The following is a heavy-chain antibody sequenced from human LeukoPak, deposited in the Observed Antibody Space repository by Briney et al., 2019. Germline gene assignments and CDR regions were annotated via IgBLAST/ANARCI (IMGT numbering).Heavy chain of an antibody. CDR2: IYSDNT. V-gene: IGHV3-53*01. J-gene: IGHJ3*02. CDR3: ARDLDTRGAFDI. CDR1: GFTVSSNS. D-gene: IGHD5-18*01. Sequence: GGSLRLSCTVSGFTVSSNSMSWVRQAPGKGLEWVSFIYSDNTHYSDSVKGRFTISRDNAKNSLYLQMNSLRAEDTAVYYCARDLDTRGAFDIWGQGTMVTVSS.